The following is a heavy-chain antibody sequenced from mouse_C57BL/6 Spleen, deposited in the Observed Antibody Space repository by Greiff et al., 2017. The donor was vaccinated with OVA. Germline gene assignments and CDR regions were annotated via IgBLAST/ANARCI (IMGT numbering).Heavy chain of an antibody. V-gene: IGHV14-4*01. CDR3: TTISNYDY. D-gene: IGHD2-5*01. CDR2: IDPENGDT. Sequence: EVHLVESGAELVRPGASVKLSCTASGFNIKDDYMHWVKQRPEQGLEWIGWIDPENGDTEYASKFQGKATITADTSSNTAYLQLSSLTSEDTAVYYCTTISNYDYWGKGTTLTVSS. CDR1: GFNIKDDY. J-gene: IGHJ2*01.